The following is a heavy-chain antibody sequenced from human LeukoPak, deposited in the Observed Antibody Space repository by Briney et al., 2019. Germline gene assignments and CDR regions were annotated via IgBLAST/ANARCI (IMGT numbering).Heavy chain of an antibody. D-gene: IGHD2-15*01. V-gene: IGHV3-23*01. Sequence: GGSLRLSCAASGFTFSSYNMTWVRQTPGKRLEWVALISRSGGTTYYADSVKGRFTISRDNSKNTLYLQMNSLRAEDTAEYYCAKRGGTESFYYFYYMDVWGKGTTVTVSS. CDR1: GFTFSSYN. CDR2: ISRSGGTT. J-gene: IGHJ6*03. CDR3: AKRGGTESFYYFYYMDV.